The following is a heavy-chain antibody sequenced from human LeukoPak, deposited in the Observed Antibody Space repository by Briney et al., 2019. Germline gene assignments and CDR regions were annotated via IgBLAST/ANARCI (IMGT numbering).Heavy chain of an antibody. J-gene: IGHJ4*02. D-gene: IGHD3-10*01. CDR2: IYHSGST. Sequence: SETLSLTCAVSGGSIGSSNWWSWVRQPPGKGLEWIGEIYHSGSTNYNPSLKSRVTISVDKSKNQFSLKLSSVTAADTAVYYCAGGITMVRGVLDYWGQGTLVTVSS. CDR1: GGSIGSSNW. V-gene: IGHV4-4*02. CDR3: AGGITMVRGVLDY.